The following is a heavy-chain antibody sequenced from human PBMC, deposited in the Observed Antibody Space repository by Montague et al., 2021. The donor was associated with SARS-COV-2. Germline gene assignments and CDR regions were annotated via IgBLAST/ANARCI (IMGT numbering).Heavy chain of an antibody. Sequence: SETLSLTCTVSGGSISGYYWSWIRQPPGKGLEWIGYIYYTGSTNYNPSFYSRASMSVDTSKNQFSLKLSSVTAADTAVYYCARGGTVTTFYYYYYGMDVWGQGTTVTVSS. J-gene: IGHJ6*02. V-gene: IGHV4-59*12. D-gene: IGHD4-17*01. CDR1: GGSISGYY. CDR3: ARGGTVTTFYYYYYGMDV. CDR2: IYYTGST.